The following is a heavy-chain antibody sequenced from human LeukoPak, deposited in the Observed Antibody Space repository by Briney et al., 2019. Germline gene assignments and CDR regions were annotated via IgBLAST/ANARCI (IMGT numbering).Heavy chain of an antibody. CDR3: ARPDYGVPSYFDY. CDR2: ISYDGSNK. D-gene: IGHD4-17*01. V-gene: IGHV3-30*04. Sequence: PGGSLRLSCAASGFTFSTYAIHWVRQAPGKGLEWVAVISYDGSNKYYADSVKGRFTISRDNSKNTLYLQMNSLRAEDTAVYYCARPDYGVPSYFDYWGQGTLVTVSS. CDR1: GFTFSTYA. J-gene: IGHJ4*02.